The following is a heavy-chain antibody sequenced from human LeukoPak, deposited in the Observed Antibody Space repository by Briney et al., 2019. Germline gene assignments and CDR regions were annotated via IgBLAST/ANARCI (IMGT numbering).Heavy chain of an antibody. V-gene: IGHV3-74*01. D-gene: IGHD2-8*01. CDR3: ASGASCNNGVSYPRARWFDP. CDR1: GFTFSSYW. J-gene: IGHJ5*02. Sequence: PGGSLRVSCAASGFTFSSYWMHWVRQAPWKGLVWVSRINSDWSSTSYADSVKGRFTISRDNAKNTLYRQINSRRAEDTAVYYCASGASCNNGVSYPRARWFDPWGQGTLVTLSS. CDR2: INSDWSST.